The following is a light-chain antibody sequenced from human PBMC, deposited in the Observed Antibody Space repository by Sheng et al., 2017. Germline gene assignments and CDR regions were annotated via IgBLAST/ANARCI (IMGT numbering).Light chain of an antibody. J-gene: IGKJ4*01. CDR2: KAS. Sequence: DIQMTQSPSTLSASVGDRVTITCRASQSVRDYLAWYQQKPGKAPKLLIQKASSLESGVPSRFQRQXIWDRIHSHHQNNLQPDDFATYFCQKYDGWATFGGGTRVEIK. V-gene: IGKV1-5*03. CDR1: QSVRDY. CDR3: QKYDGWAT.